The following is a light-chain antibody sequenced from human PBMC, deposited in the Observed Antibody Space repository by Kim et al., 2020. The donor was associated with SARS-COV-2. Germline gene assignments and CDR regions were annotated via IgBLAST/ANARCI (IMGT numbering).Light chain of an antibody. J-gene: IGLJ3*02. Sequence: SSELTQDPALSVALGQTVRITCQGDSLRTYYASWYQQKPGQVPTLVTDGKNNRPSGIPDRFSASNSGNTASLIITGAQAEDEADYYCTSRDSSGNRLMFGGGTQLTVL. V-gene: IGLV3-19*01. CDR2: GKN. CDR3: TSRDSSGNRLM. CDR1: SLRTYY.